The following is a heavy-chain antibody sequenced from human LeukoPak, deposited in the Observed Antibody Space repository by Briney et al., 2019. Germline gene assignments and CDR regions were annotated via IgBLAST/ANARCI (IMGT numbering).Heavy chain of an antibody. CDR3: ARKDVDTAMGA. D-gene: IGHD5-18*01. J-gene: IGHJ5*02. V-gene: IGHV3-30*04. Sequence: GGSLRLSCAATGFTFSGYAMHWVRQAPGKGLEWVAVISYDGSNKYYADSVKGRFTISRDNSKNTLYLQMNSLRAEDTAVYYCARKDVDTAMGAWGQGTLVTVSS. CDR1: GFTFSGYA. CDR2: ISYDGSNK.